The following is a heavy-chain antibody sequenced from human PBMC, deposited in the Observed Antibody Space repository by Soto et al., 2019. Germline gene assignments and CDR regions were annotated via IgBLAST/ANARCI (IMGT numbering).Heavy chain of an antibody. Sequence: EVQLVESGGGLVQPGGSLRLACANSGFILSDCAMNWFRQAPGKGREGVSYISSSRSVIDYPDSVKGRFTVSRDNARNALYLQMNSLRAEDTAVYYCARDLSWGSNWYYYMDVWGKGTTVTVSS. CDR2: ISSSRSVI. CDR3: ARDLSWGSNWYYYMDV. CDR1: GFILSDCA. D-gene: IGHD7-27*01. V-gene: IGHV3-48*01. J-gene: IGHJ6*03.